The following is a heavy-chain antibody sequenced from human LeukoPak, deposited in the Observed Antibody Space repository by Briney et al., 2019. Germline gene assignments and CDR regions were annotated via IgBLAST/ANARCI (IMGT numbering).Heavy chain of an antibody. D-gene: IGHD6-13*01. J-gene: IGHJ3*02. V-gene: IGHV1-24*01. Sequence: ASVKVSCKVSGYTLTELSMHWVRQAPGKGLEWMGGFDPEDGETIYAQKFQGRVTMTEDTSTDTAYMELSSLTSEDTAVYYCARDARGAAAADDAFDIWGQGTMVTVSS. CDR2: FDPEDGET. CDR1: GYTLTELS. CDR3: ARDARGAAAADDAFDI.